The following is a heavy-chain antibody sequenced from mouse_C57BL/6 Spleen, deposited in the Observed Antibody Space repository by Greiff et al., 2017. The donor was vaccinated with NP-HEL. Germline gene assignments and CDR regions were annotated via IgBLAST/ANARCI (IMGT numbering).Heavy chain of an antibody. CDR3: TATPLYDYSLAY. Sequence: EVKVVESGGGLVQPGGSMKLSCVASGFTFSNYWMNWVRQSPEKGLEWVAQIRLKSDNYATHYAESVKGRFTISRDDSQSSVYLQMNNLRAEDTGIYYCTATPLYDYSLAYWGQGTLVTVSA. CDR2: IRLKSDNYAT. J-gene: IGHJ3*01. D-gene: IGHD2-4*01. V-gene: IGHV6-3*01. CDR1: GFTFSNYW.